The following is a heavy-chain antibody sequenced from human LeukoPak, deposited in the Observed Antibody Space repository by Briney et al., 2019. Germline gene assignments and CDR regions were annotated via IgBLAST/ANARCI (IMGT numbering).Heavy chain of an antibody. D-gene: IGHD6-19*01. CDR3: ARFEQWLDSDYFDY. J-gene: IGHJ4*02. CDR1: GFTFSSYW. Sequence: GGSLRLSCAASGFTFSSYWMSWVRQAPGKGLEWVANIKQDGSEKYYVDSVKGRFTTSRDNAKNSLYLQMNSLRAEDTAVYYCARFEQWLDSDYFDYWGQGTLVTVSS. V-gene: IGHV3-7*01. CDR2: IKQDGSEK.